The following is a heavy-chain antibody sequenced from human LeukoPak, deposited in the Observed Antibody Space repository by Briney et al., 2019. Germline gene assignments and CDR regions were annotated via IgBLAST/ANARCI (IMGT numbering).Heavy chain of an antibody. CDR3: ARVLHCSGSSCYNYFDY. Sequence: PSETLSLTCTVSGSSISSGGFSWSWIRQSPGKGLECIGYMYRSGSTYYNPSLESRVTISVDRSKNQFSLRLSSVTAADTAVYYCARVLHCSGSSCYNYFDYWGQGTLVTVSS. CDR1: GSSISSGGFS. V-gene: IGHV4-30-2*06. D-gene: IGHD2-15*01. CDR2: MYRSGST. J-gene: IGHJ4*02.